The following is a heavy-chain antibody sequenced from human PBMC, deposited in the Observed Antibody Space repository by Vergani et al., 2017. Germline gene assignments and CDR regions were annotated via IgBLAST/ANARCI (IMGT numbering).Heavy chain of an antibody. CDR2: ISSSSSYI. CDR3: AKDVVCSGGSCYSYVY. Sequence: EVQLVESGGGLVKPGGSLRLSCAASGFTFSSYSMNWVRQAPGKGLEWVSSISSSSSYIYYADSVKGRFTISRDNSKNTLYLQMNSLRAEDTAVYYCAKDVVCSGGSCYSYVYWGQGTLVTVSS. CDR1: GFTFSSYS. D-gene: IGHD2-15*01. V-gene: IGHV3-21*04. J-gene: IGHJ4*02.